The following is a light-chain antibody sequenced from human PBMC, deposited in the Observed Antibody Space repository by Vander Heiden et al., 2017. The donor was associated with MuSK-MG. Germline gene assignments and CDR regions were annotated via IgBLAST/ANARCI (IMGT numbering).Light chain of an antibody. J-gene: IGLJ2*01. V-gene: IGLV1-44*01. Sequence: QSVLTQPPSASGTPGQRVTISCSGSTSNIGSHTVSWYQQLPGSAPKLLIFYNTKRASGVPDRFSGSKSGTSASLAITGLQSEDEADYFCASGDDSLNGNVVFGGGTKVTVL. CDR3: ASGDDSLNGNVV. CDR1: TSNIGSHT. CDR2: YNT.